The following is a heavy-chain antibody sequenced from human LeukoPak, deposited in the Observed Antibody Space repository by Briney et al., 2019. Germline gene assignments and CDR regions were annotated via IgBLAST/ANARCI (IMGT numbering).Heavy chain of an antibody. CDR1: GFTFSTYS. V-gene: IGHV3-48*01. J-gene: IGHJ6*03. CDR2: ISSSSSTI. D-gene: IGHD6-19*01. CDR3: ARLDSSGWYDYYYYYMDV. Sequence: GGSLRLSCAASGFTFSTYSMNWVRQAPGKGLEWVSYISSSSSTIYYADSVKGRFTISRDNAKNSLYLQMNSLRAEDTAAYYCARLDSSGWYDYYYYYMDVWGKGTTVTVSS.